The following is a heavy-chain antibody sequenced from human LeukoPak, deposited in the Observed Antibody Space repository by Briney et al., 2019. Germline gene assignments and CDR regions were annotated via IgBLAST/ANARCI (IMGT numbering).Heavy chain of an antibody. V-gene: IGHV3-7*01. J-gene: IGHJ4*02. CDR2: IKEDGSEK. Sequence: GGSLRLSYAASGFTFSSYWMSWVRQAPGKGLEWVANIKEDGSEKNYVDSVKGRFTISRDNAKNSLYLQMNSLRDEDTAVYYCARDQGGYYGSGSYFVEWGQGTLVTVSS. CDR1: GFTFSSYW. D-gene: IGHD3-10*01. CDR3: ARDQGGYYGSGSYFVE.